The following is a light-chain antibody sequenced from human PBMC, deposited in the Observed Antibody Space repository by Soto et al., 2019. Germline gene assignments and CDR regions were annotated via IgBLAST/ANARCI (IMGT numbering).Light chain of an antibody. V-gene: IGKV3-11*01. Sequence: EIVLTQSPATLSSFPVERVTLSCRASQAVNTRLAWYQHKPGQAPRLLIYLTSNRAAGIPARFSGSGSGTDFTLTISDVEPEDFAVYYCHQRQSWPRTFGQGTKVE. CDR3: HQRQSWPRT. CDR2: LTS. CDR1: QAVNTR. J-gene: IGKJ1*01.